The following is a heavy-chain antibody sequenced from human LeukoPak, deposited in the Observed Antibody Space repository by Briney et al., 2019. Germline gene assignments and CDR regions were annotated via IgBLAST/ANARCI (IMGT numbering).Heavy chain of an antibody. V-gene: IGHV2-5*01. Sequence: SGPTLVKPTQTLTLTCTFSGFSLSTSGVGVGWIRQPPGKALEWLALSYWNDDKLYSPSLKSKLTITKDTSKNQVVLTMTNMDPVDTATYYCEHSTIAMIVVVPFDYWGQGTLVTVSS. D-gene: IGHD3-22*01. CDR2: SYWNDDK. CDR3: EHSTIAMIVVVPFDY. J-gene: IGHJ4*02. CDR1: GFSLSTSGVG.